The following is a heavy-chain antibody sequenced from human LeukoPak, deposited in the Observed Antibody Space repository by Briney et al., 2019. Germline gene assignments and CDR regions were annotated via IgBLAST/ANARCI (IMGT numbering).Heavy chain of an antibody. J-gene: IGHJ5*02. CDR1: GGSISSGGYS. CDR3: ARDTPDILTGYYGYNWFDP. CDR2: IYHSGST. D-gene: IGHD3-9*01. V-gene: IGHV4-30-2*05. Sequence: SQTLSLTCAVSGGSISSGGYSWSWIRQPPGKGLEWIGYIYHSGSTYYNPSLESRVTISVDTSKNQFSLKLSSVTAADTAVYYCARDTPDILTGYYGYNWFDPWGQGTLVTVSS.